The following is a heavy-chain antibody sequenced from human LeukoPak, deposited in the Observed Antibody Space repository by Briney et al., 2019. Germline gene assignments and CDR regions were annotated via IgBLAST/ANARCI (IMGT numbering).Heavy chain of an antibody. J-gene: IGHJ3*02. Sequence: ASVKISCKASGYTFTGYYMHWVRQAPGQGLEWMGWINPNSGGTNYAQKFQGWVTMTRDTSISTAYMELSRLRSDDTAVYYCARDRVGHAFDIWGQGTMVTVSS. CDR3: ARDRVGHAFDI. D-gene: IGHD1-26*01. CDR1: GYTFTGYY. V-gene: IGHV1-2*04. CDR2: INPNSGGT.